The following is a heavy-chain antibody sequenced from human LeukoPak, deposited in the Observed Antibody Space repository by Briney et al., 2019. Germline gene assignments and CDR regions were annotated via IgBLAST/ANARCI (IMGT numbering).Heavy chain of an antibody. CDR3: ARDIYGYSSGWYQMGRPMGYFDY. V-gene: IGHV1-46*01. CDR1: GYTFTSYY. D-gene: IGHD6-19*01. Sequence: ASVKVSCEASGYTFTSYYMHWVRQAPGQGLEWMGIINPSGGSTSYAQKFQGRVTMTRDTSISTAYMELSRLRSDDTAVYYCARDIYGYSSGWYQMGRPMGYFDYWGQGTLVTVSS. J-gene: IGHJ4*02. CDR2: INPSGGST.